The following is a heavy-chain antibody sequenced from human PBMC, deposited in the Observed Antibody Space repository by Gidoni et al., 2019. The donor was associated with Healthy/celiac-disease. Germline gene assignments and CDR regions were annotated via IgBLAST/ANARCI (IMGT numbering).Heavy chain of an antibody. V-gene: IGHV4-39*07. Sequence: QLQLQESGPGLVKASETLSLTCTVSGGSISSSSYYWGWIRQPPGKGLEWIGSIYYSGSTYYNPSLKSRVTISVDTSKNQFSLKLSSVTAADTAVYYCARGYSSSSLTLYYYYYGMDVWGQGTTVTVSS. CDR1: GGSISSSSYY. CDR2: IYYSGST. J-gene: IGHJ6*02. D-gene: IGHD6-6*01. CDR3: ARGYSSSSLTLYYYYYGMDV.